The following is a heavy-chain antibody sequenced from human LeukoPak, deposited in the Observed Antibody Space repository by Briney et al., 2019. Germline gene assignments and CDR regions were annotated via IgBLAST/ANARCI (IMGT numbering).Heavy chain of an antibody. CDR3: ASPSGSNSHYFDY. CDR2: INHSGST. D-gene: IGHD1-26*01. J-gene: IGHJ4*02. CDR1: GGSISTYY. Sequence: NPSETLSLTCTVSGGSISTYYWSWIRQPPGKGLEWIGEINHSGSTNYNPSLKSRVTISVDTSKNQFSLKLSSVTAADTAVYYCASPSGSNSHYFDYWGQGTLVTVSS. V-gene: IGHV4-34*01.